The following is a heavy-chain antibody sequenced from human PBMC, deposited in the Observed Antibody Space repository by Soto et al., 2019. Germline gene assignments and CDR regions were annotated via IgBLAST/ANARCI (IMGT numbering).Heavy chain of an antibody. D-gene: IGHD6-19*01. CDR3: TPSGWPYYFDY. V-gene: IGHV3-73*01. Sequence: PGGSLRLSXAASGFTFSGSAMHWVRQASGKGLEWVGRIRSKANSYATAYAASVKGRFTISRDDSKNTAYLQMNSLKTEDTAVYYCTPSGWPYYFDYWGQGTLVTVSS. CDR2: IRSKANSYAT. J-gene: IGHJ4*02. CDR1: GFTFSGSA.